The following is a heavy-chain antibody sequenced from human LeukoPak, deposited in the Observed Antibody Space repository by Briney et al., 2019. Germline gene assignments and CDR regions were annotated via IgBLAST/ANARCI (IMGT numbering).Heavy chain of an antibody. V-gene: IGHV4-59*13. J-gene: IGHJ2*01. CDR2: IYYSGNP. D-gene: IGHD3-22*01. Sequence: SETLSLTCTVSGGSFSAYYWTWIRQPPWKGLEWIGHIYYSGNPTYNPSLKSRMTISVDPTKNQFSLKVNSVTTADTAVYYCASGPSSGYTYWYFDLWGRGTLVTVSS. CDR1: GGSFSAYY. CDR3: ASGPSSGYTYWYFDL.